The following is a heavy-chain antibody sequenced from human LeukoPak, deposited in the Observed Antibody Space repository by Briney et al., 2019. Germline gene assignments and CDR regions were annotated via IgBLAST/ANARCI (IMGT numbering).Heavy chain of an antibody. Sequence: GGSLRLSCAASGFSFGSYAMHWVRQAPGKGLDWVAFIRYDGADTYYADSVKGRFTLSRDNSKNTLYLQMNSLTAEDTALYYCAKEGGGRTFDYWGQGTLVTVSS. D-gene: IGHD4-23*01. CDR3: AKEGGGRTFDY. CDR1: GFSFGSYA. CDR2: IRYDGADT. J-gene: IGHJ4*02. V-gene: IGHV3-30*02.